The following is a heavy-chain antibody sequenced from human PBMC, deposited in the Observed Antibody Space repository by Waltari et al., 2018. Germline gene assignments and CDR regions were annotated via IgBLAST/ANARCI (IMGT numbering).Heavy chain of an antibody. CDR2: LSWNAGDT. CDR3: TTNPPGH. Sequence: HLVDSGGRGVRPGGSWSPSCAPSGFDFEFSGMSWVRQAPGKGLEWVASLSWNAGDTYYAEVAEGRFTISRDRANNMLYLQMNGLRSEDTAVYYCTTNPPGHWGQGTLVTVSS. CDR1: GFDFEFSG. V-gene: IGHV3-20*04. D-gene: IGHD1-1*01. J-gene: IGHJ4*02.